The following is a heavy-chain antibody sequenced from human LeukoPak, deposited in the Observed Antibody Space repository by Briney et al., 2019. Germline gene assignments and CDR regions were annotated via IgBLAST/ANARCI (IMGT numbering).Heavy chain of an antibody. V-gene: IGHV3-53*01. CDR3: ARDFDAFNI. CDR2: IYSGGST. CDR1: GFIVSSNS. J-gene: IGHJ3*02. Sequence: GGSLLLSCAVSGFIVSSNSMSWVRQAPGKGLEWVSIIYSGGSTYYTDSVKGRFTISRDNSKNTVYLQMNSLRAEDTAVYYCARDFDAFNIWGQGTMVTVSS.